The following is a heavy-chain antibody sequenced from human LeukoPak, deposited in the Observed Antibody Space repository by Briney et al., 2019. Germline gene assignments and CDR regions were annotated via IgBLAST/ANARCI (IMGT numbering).Heavy chain of an antibody. J-gene: IGHJ4*02. Sequence: GGSLRLSCVASGFTFGSYDMHWVRQAPGKGLEWVAVISYDGSNKYYADSVKGRFTISRDNSKNTLYLQMNSLRAEDTAVYYCARAIEYSSSEFDYWGQGTLVTVSS. V-gene: IGHV3-30-3*01. CDR2: ISYDGSNK. D-gene: IGHD6-6*01. CDR1: GFTFGSYD. CDR3: ARAIEYSSSEFDY.